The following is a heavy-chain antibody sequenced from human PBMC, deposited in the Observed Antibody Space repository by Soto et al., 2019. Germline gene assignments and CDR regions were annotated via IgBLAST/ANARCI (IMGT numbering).Heavy chain of an antibody. CDR3: VRGKEYYDTGSYYFVDY. Sequence: QVQLVESGGGVVQPGRSLRLSCAASGFTFTARAMHWVCQAPGKGLEWVAVIWNDGRTKFYADSVKGRFTISRDNSKNTLSLQTNSLRAEDTAVYYCVRGKEYYDTGSYYFVDYWGQGTLVTVSS. D-gene: IGHD3-10*01. CDR1: GFTFTARA. CDR2: IWNDGRTK. J-gene: IGHJ4*02. V-gene: IGHV3-33*08.